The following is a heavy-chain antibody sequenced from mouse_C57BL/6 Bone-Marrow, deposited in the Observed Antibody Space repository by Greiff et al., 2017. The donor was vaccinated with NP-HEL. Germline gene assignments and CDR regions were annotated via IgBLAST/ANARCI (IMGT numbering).Heavy chain of an antibody. CDR1: GFTFSDAW. V-gene: IGHV6-6*01. CDR2: IRNKANNHAT. CDR3: TRRTTYGVDY. D-gene: IGHD5-5*01. Sequence: EVMLVESGGGLVQPGGSMKLSCAASGFTFSDAWMDWVRQSPEKGLEWVAEIRNKANNHATYYAESVKGRFTISRDDSKSSVYLQMNSLRAEDTGIYYCTRRTTYGVDYWGQGTTLTVSS. J-gene: IGHJ2*01.